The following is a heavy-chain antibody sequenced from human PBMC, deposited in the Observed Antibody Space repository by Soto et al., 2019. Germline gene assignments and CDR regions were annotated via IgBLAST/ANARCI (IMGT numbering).Heavy chain of an antibody. D-gene: IGHD6-19*01. CDR1: GFTFSTYA. CDR2: ISYDGSNK. J-gene: IGHJ4*02. CDR3: ARDKSPYSSGWHDLYFVS. V-gene: IGHV3-30-3*01. Sequence: GGSLRLSCAASGFTFSTYAMHWVRQAPGKGLEWVAVISYDGSNKYYADSVKGRFTISRDNSKNTLYLQMNSLRAEDTAVYYCARDKSPYSSGWHDLYFVSWAQGILVTV.